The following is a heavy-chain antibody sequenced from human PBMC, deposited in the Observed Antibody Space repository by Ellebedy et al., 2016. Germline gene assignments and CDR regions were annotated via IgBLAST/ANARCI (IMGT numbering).Heavy chain of an antibody. CDR3: ARSIYDFWSGYYYYGMDV. Sequence: GESLKISCKGSGYSFTSYWIGWVRQMPGKGLEWMGIIYPGDSDTRYSPSFQGQVTISADKSISTAYLQWSSLKASDTAMYYCARSIYDFWSGYYYYGMDVWGQGTTVTVSS. J-gene: IGHJ6*02. D-gene: IGHD3-3*01. CDR1: GYSFTSYW. V-gene: IGHV5-51*01. CDR2: IYPGDSDT.